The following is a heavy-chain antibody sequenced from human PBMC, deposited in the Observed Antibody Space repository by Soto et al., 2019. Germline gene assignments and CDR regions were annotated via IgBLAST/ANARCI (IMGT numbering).Heavy chain of an antibody. J-gene: IGHJ4*02. D-gene: IGHD2-15*01. CDR2: ISYDGSNK. CDR1: GFTFSSYG. V-gene: IGHV3-30*18. CDR3: AKDPLRHYCSGGSCYPDY. Sequence: QVQLVESGGGVVQPGRSLRLSCAASGFTFSSYGMHWVRQAPGKGLEWVAVISYDGSNKYYADSVKGRFTIPRDNSKNTLYLQRNSLRAEETAVYYCAKDPLRHYCSGGSCYPDYWGQGTLVTVSS.